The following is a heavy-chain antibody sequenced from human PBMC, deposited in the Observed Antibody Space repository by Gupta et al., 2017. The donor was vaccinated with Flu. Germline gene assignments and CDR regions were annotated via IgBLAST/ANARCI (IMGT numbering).Heavy chain of an antibody. V-gene: IGHV3-30*18. CDR3: AKDWKWNYNNYGMNV. CDR1: GFSFSNYG. Sequence: AQVVESGGGVVQPGRSLRLSCVAFGFSFSNYGLHWVRQAPGKGLEWVAVISYDGSNKYYADSVKGRFTISRDNSKDTLYLQMNSLRTEDTAVYYCAKDWKWNYNNYGMNVWGQGTTVTVSS. J-gene: IGHJ6*02. CDR2: ISYDGSNK. D-gene: IGHD1-7*01.